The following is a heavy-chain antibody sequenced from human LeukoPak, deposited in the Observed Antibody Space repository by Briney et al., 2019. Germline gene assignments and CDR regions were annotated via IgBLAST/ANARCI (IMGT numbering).Heavy chain of an antibody. CDR3: ARDRTYCSGGRCYDLFDI. V-gene: IGHV3-7*01. J-gene: IGHJ3*02. D-gene: IGHD2-15*01. CDR1: GFPFNSYW. CDR2: IKPDGSEK. Sequence: GGSLSLSCAASGFPFNSYWMSWVRQAPGKGLEWVANIKPDGSEKYYVDSVQGRFTISRDNAKNSVYLQMDSLRAEDTAVYYCARDRTYCSGGRCYDLFDIWGQGTMVTVSS.